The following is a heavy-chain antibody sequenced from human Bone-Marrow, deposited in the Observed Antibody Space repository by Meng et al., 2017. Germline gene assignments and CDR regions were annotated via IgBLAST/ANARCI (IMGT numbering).Heavy chain of an antibody. CDR3: AKDTTSGWNMGN. J-gene: IGHJ4*02. V-gene: IGHV3-21*01. CDR2: ISTRSSYI. Sequence: GGSLRLSCAASGFTFSDFSMNWVRQAPGKGLEWISSISTRSSYIYYADSVKGRFTISRDNAKKSLYLQMNSLRAEDTAVYYCAKDTTSGWNMGNWGQGTLVTVSS. CDR1: GFTFSDFS. D-gene: IGHD6-19*01.